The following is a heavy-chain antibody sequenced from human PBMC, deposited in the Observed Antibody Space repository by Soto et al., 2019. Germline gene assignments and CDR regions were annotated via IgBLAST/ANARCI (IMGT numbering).Heavy chain of an antibody. V-gene: IGHV3-30*03. CDR2: ISHDGSSS. Sequence: QVQLVESGGGVVQAGTSLRLSCAVSGIFFSSFGMHWVRQAPGKGLEWVALISHDGSSSFYADSVRGRFTISRDNSRDTVFLQMSGLTTEDTALYYCMTQGSPDPSDYWGNGTLVTVSS. CDR3: MTQGSPDPSDY. D-gene: IGHD2-15*01. CDR1: GIFFSSFG. J-gene: IGHJ4*01.